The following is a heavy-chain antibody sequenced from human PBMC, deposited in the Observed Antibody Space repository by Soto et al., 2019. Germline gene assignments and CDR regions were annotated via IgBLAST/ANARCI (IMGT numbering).Heavy chain of an antibody. Sequence: GSLRLSCSASGFTFSSYAMHWVRQAPGKGLEYASGISSNGGTTYYVDSVKGRFIISRDNSKNTLYLQMSSLRTDDTAVYYCVKDPGAVTGDEYFQPWGLGTLVTVSS. CDR1: GFTFSSYA. D-gene: IGHD6-19*01. CDR2: ISSNGGTT. CDR3: VKDPGAVTGDEYFQP. V-gene: IGHV3-64D*06. J-gene: IGHJ1*01.